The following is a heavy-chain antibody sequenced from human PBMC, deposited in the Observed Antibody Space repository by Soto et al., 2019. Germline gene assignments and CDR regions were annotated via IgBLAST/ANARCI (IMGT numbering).Heavy chain of an antibody. CDR1: GYSFTSYW. CDR2: IYPGDSDT. V-gene: IGHV5-51*01. J-gene: IGHJ5*02. CDR3: ARHMGTCGDCSSKVGFDP. D-gene: IGHD2-21*02. Sequence: PGESLKISCKGSGYSFTSYWVGWVRQMPGKGLEWMGIIYPGDSDTRYSPSFQGQVTISADKSISTAYLQWSSLKASDTAMYYCARHMGTCGDCSSKVGFDPWGQGTLVTSPQ.